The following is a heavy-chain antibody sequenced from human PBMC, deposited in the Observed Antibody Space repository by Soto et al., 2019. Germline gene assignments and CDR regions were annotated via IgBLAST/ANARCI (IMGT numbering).Heavy chain of an antibody. CDR3: ARRRFITIFGVVRYYMDV. D-gene: IGHD3-3*01. CDR1: GGSISSYY. Sequence: SETLSLTCTVSGGSISSYYWSWIRRPPGKGLEWIGYIYYSGSTNYNPSLKSRVTISVDTSKNQFSLKLSSVTAADTAVYYCARRRFITIFGVVRYYMDVWAKRTTVTGSS. V-gene: IGHV4-59*08. CDR2: IYYSGST. J-gene: IGHJ6*03.